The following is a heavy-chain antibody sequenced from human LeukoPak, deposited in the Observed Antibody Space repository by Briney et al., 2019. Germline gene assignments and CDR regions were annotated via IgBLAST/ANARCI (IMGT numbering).Heavy chain of an antibody. D-gene: IGHD5-24*01. V-gene: IGHV3-66*01. CDR2: IYTGGST. Sequence: SGGSLRLSCAASGFTVSNNYMNWVRQAPGKGLEWVSVIYTGGSTYYADSVKGRFTISRDNAKNSLYLQMNSLRAEDTAVYYCASPVDGHDDYWGQGTLVTVSS. CDR1: GFTVSNNY. CDR3: ASPVDGHDDY. J-gene: IGHJ4*02.